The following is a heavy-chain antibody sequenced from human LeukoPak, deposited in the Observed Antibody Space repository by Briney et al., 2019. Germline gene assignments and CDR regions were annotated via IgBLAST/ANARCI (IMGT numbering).Heavy chain of an antibody. Sequence: GGSLRLSCAGSGFTFSSYWMSWVRQAPGKGLEWVANIKQDGSEKYYVDSVKGRFTISRDNAKNSLYLQMNSLRAEDTAVYYCARSSIAAPRHKEYFQHWGQGPLVTVSS. V-gene: IGHV3-7*01. J-gene: IGHJ1*01. CDR2: IKQDGSEK. CDR1: GFTFSSYW. D-gene: IGHD6-6*01. CDR3: ARSSIAAPRHKEYFQH.